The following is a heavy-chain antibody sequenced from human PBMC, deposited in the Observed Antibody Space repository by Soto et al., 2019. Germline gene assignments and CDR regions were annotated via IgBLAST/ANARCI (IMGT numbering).Heavy chain of an antibody. V-gene: IGHV3-20*01. CDR1: GFTFDDYG. D-gene: IGHD3-10*01. J-gene: IGHJ6*03. CDR3: ARWDYGSGSYDSAPFSDYNCYYMDV. CDR2: INWNGGST. Sequence: EVQLVESGGGVVRPGGSLRLSCAASGFTFDDYGMSWVRQAPGKGLEWVSGINWNGGSTGYADSVKGRFTISRDNAKNYQYLQMNRLRADDTALYHCARWDYGSGSYDSAPFSDYNCYYMDVWGKGTTVTVSS.